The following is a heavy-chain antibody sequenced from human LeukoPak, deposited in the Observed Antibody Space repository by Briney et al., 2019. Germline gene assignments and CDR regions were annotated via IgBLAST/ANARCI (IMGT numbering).Heavy chain of an antibody. CDR1: GFTVSTNY. Sequence: GSLRLSCAASGFTVSTNYMSWVRQAPGKGLECVSVIYSGGSTYYADSVKGRFTISRDNSKNTVYLQMNSLRAEDTAVYYCASDAAPGTGIYYYYGMDVWGQGTTVTVSS. D-gene: IGHD6-13*01. CDR3: ASDAAPGTGIYYYYGMDV. CDR2: IYSGGST. V-gene: IGHV3-53*01. J-gene: IGHJ6*02.